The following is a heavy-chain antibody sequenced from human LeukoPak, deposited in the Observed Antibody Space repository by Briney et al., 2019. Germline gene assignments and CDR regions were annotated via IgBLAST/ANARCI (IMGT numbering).Heavy chain of an antibody. J-gene: IGHJ4*02. V-gene: IGHV3-48*03. CDR1: GFTFSSYE. CDR2: ISSTGSTI. Sequence: PGGSLRLSCTASGFTFSSYEMNWVRQAPGKGLEWVSYISSTGSTIYYADSVKGRFTISRDNAKNSLYLQMNSLRAEDTAVYYCAREATGFDYWGQGTLVTVSS. CDR3: AREATGFDY.